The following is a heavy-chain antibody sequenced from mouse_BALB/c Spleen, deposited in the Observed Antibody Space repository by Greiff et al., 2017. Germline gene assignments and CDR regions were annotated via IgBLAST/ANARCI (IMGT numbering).Heavy chain of an antibody. J-gene: IGHJ4*01. D-gene: IGHD1-1*01. CDR1: GFTFSSYG. V-gene: IGHV5-6*02. CDR3: ARQLLRPYYAMDY. CDR2: ISSGGSYT. Sequence: DVKLVESGGDLVKPGGSLKLSCAASGFTFSSYGMSWVRQTPDKRLEWVATISSGGSYTYYPDSVKGRFTISRDNAKNTLYLQMSSLKSEDTAMYYCARQLLRPYYAMDYWGQGTSVTVSS.